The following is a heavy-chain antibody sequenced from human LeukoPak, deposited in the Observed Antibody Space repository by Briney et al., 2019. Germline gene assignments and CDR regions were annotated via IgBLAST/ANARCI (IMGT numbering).Heavy chain of an antibody. V-gene: IGHV3-23*01. Sequence: PGGSLRLSCAASGFTFSSYAMSWVRQAPGKGLEWVSAISGSGGSTYYADSVKGRFTISRDNSKNTLYLHMNSLRAEDTAVYYCAKDLGYSGYDYVGYFDYWGQGTLVTVSS. CDR3: AKDLGYSGYDYVGYFDY. D-gene: IGHD5-12*01. CDR1: GFTFSSYA. J-gene: IGHJ4*02. CDR2: ISGSGGST.